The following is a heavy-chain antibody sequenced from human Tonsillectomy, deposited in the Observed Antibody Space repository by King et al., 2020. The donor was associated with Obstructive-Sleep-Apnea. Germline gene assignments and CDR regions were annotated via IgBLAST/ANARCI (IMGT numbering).Heavy chain of an antibody. Sequence: VQLVESGGGLVQPGGSLRLSCAASGFTFSSYAMSWVRQAPGKGLEWVSAISGSGGSTYYADSVKGRFTISRDNSKNTLYLQMNSLRAEDTAVYYCAKGINDSSGYYYGGYYYYGMDVWGQGTTVTVSS. CDR1: GFTFSSYA. D-gene: IGHD3-22*01. J-gene: IGHJ6*02. V-gene: IGHV3-23*04. CDR2: ISGSGGST. CDR3: AKGINDSSGYYYGGYYYYGMDV.